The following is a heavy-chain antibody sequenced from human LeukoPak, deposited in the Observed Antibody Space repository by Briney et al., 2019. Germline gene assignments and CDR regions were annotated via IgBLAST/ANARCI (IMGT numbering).Heavy chain of an antibody. Sequence: PGRSLRLSCAASGFNFSSYGIHWVRQAPGKGLEWVAGISYDGSNKYYADSVKGRFTISRDNSKNTLYLQMNSLRAEDTAVYYCAKDRSTYYYDSSGYYPDAFDIWGQGTMVTVSS. J-gene: IGHJ3*02. CDR3: AKDRSTYYYDSSGYYPDAFDI. D-gene: IGHD3-22*01. CDR2: ISYDGSNK. V-gene: IGHV3-30*18. CDR1: GFNFSSYG.